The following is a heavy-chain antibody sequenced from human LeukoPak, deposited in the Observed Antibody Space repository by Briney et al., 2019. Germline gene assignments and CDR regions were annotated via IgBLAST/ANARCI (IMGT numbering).Heavy chain of an antibody. CDR3: ARDDIVVVPAANGMDV. V-gene: IGHV3-30-3*01. CDR2: ISYDGSNK. J-gene: IGHJ6*02. D-gene: IGHD2-2*01. Sequence: GRSLRLSCAASGFTFSSYAMHWVRQAPGKGLEWVAVISYDGSNKYYADSVKGRFTISRDNSKNTLYLQMNSLRAEDTAVYYCARDDIVVVPAANGMDVWGQGTTVTVSS. CDR1: GFTFSSYA.